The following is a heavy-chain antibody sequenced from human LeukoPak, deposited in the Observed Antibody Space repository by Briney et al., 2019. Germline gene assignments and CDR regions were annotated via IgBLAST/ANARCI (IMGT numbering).Heavy chain of an antibody. CDR2: ISSSSSTI. CDR3: ARDLLSLPGIAAAGYDY. J-gene: IGHJ4*02. CDR1: GFTFSSYE. D-gene: IGHD6-13*01. V-gene: IGHV3-48*03. Sequence: PGGSLRLSCAASGFTFSSYEMNWVRQAPGKGLEWVSYISSSSSTIYYADSVKGRFTISRDNAKNSLYLQMNSLRAEDTAVYYCARDLLSLPGIAAAGYDYWGQGILVTVSS.